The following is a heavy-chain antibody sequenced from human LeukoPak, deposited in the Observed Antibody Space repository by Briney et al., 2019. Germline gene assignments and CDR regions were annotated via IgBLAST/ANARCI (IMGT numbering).Heavy chain of an antibody. Sequence: PSETLSLTCSVSDYSITSGYSWGWSRQPPGKGLEGIGSIYIIGSTYYNPSLKSRVTISVDTSKNHFSLKLTSVTAADTAVYYCARIETYSSGWYDAFFDYWGQGTLVTVSS. D-gene: IGHD6-19*01. CDR3: ARIETYSSGWYDAFFDY. V-gene: IGHV4-38-2*02. CDR2: IYIIGST. CDR1: DYSITSGYS. J-gene: IGHJ4*02.